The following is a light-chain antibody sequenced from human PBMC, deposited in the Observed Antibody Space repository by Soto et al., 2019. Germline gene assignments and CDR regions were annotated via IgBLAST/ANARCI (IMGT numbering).Light chain of an antibody. CDR1: QSVSSN. J-gene: IGKJ5*01. Sequence: EKVMTQSPATLSVSPGERATLSCRASQSVSSNLAWYQQKPGQAPRLLIYGASNRATDIPGRFSGSGSGTEFTLTISSLQSEDFAVYYCQQRSNWRITFGQGTRLEIK. CDR3: QQRSNWRIT. CDR2: GAS. V-gene: IGKV3-15*01.